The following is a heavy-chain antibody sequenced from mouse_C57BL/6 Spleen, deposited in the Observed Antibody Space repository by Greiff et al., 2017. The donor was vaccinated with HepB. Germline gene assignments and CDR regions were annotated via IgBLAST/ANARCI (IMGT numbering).Heavy chain of an antibody. J-gene: IGHJ1*03. Sequence: DVKLVESGGGLVKPGGSLKLSCAASGFTFSSYAMSWVRQTPEKRLEWVATISDGGSYTYYPDNVKGRFTISRDNAKNNLYLQMSHLKSEDTAMYYCARGGNLWYFDVWGTGTTVTVSS. CDR3: ARGGNLWYFDV. V-gene: IGHV5-4*03. D-gene: IGHD2-1*01. CDR2: ISDGGSYT. CDR1: GFTFSSYA.